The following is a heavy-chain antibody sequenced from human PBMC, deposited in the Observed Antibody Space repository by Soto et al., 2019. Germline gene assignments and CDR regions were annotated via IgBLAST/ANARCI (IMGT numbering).Heavy chain of an antibody. V-gene: IGHV3-23*01. J-gene: IGHJ5*02. CDR1: GFTFSSYA. D-gene: IGHD3-22*01. CDR2: ISGSGSST. Sequence: GGSLRLSCAASGFTFSSYAMSWVRQAPGKGLEWVSAISGSGSSTYYADSVKGRFTISRDNSKNTLYLQMNSLRAEDTAVYYCAKEIPYYYDSSGPNWFDPWGQGTLVTVSS. CDR3: AKEIPYYYDSSGPNWFDP.